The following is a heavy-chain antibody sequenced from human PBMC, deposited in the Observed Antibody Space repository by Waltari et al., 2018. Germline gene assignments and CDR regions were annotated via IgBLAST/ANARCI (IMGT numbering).Heavy chain of an antibody. V-gene: IGHV4-34*01. CDR2: INHSGST. J-gene: IGHJ4*02. D-gene: IGHD1-1*01. CDR1: GGSFSGYY. Sequence: QVQLQQWGAGLLKPSETLSLTCAVYGGSFSGYYWSWIRQPPGKGLEWIGEINHSGSTNYNPSLKSRVIISVDTSKNQFSLKLSSGTAAYTAVYFCARPGAFVASRGNRFDYWGQGTLVTVSS. CDR3: ARPGAFVASRGNRFDY.